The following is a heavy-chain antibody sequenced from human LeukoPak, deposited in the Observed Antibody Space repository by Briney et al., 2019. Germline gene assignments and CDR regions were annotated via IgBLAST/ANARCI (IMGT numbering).Heavy chain of an antibody. CDR1: GFTFSSYS. Sequence: GGSLRLSCAASGFTFSSYSMNWVRQAPGKGLEWVSSISSSSSYIYYADSVKGRFTISRYNAKNSLYLQMNSLRAEDTAVYYCARDPSGRFAFDIWGQGTMVTVSS. CDR2: ISSSSSYI. V-gene: IGHV3-21*01. J-gene: IGHJ3*02. CDR3: ARDPSGRFAFDI. D-gene: IGHD1-26*01.